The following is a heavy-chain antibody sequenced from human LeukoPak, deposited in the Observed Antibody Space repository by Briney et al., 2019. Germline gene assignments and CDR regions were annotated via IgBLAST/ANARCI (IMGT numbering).Heavy chain of an antibody. CDR2: ISSSSSSI. CDR3: AAMTRIDY. CDR1: GFTFSNYG. Sequence: GGSLRLSCAASGFTFSNYGMHWVRQAPGKGLEWVSSISSSSSSIYYADSVKGRFTISRDNAKNSLYLQMNSLRAEDTAVYYCAAMTRIDYWGQGTLVTVSS. V-gene: IGHV3-21*01. J-gene: IGHJ4*02.